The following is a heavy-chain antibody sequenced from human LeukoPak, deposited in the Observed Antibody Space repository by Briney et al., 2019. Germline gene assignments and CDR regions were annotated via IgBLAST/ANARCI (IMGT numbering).Heavy chain of an antibody. CDR2: IYSGGSP. CDR3: SGHEGYSYGRPDY. CDR1: VGSISTYY. Sequence: PSETLSLTCTVSVGSISTYYWSWIRQPAGKGLECIVRIYSGGSPNYNPSLKSRVTISVDTSNNQFSLKLSSVTGADTAVYYCSGHEGYSYGRPDYWGQGTLVTVSS. J-gene: IGHJ4*02. D-gene: IGHD5-18*01. V-gene: IGHV4-4*07.